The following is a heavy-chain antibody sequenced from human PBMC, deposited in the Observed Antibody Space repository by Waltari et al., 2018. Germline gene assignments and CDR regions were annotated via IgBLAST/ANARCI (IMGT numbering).Heavy chain of an antibody. CDR1: GGSISSSSYY. CDR2: IYYRGST. D-gene: IGHD2-15*01. V-gene: IGHV4-39*01. J-gene: IGHJ4*02. CDR3: ARLQQQYSDY. Sequence: QLQLPESGPGLVKPSETLSLTCTVSGGSISSSSYYWGWIRQPPGKGLEWIGSIYYRGSTYYNPSLKSRVTISVDTSKNQFSLKLSSVTAADTAVYYCARLQQQYSDYWGQGTLVTVSS.